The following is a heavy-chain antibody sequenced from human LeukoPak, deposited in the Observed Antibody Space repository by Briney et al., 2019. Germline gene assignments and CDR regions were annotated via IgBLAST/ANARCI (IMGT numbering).Heavy chain of an antibody. Sequence: GGSLRLSCAASGFTFSSYAMSWVRQAPGKGLEWVSAISGSGGSTYYADSVEGRFTISRDNSKNTLYLQMNSLRAEGTAVYYCAKDNSFSRYGGKNPFDYWGQGTLVTVSS. CDR2: ISGSGGST. CDR3: AKDNSFSRYGGKNPFDY. J-gene: IGHJ4*02. CDR1: GFTFSSYA. D-gene: IGHD4-23*01. V-gene: IGHV3-23*01.